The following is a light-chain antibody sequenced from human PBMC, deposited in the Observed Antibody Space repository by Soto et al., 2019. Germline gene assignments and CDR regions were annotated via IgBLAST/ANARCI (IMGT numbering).Light chain of an antibody. CDR3: QQYGSSGT. J-gene: IGKJ1*01. Sequence: EIVLTQSPGTLSLSPGERATVSCRASQIVRSRYLAWYQQKPGQAPRLLIHGASSRATGIPDRISGSGSGTDFTLTISRLEPEDFAVYYCQQYGSSGTFGQGTKVDIK. V-gene: IGKV3-20*01. CDR2: GAS. CDR1: QIVRSRY.